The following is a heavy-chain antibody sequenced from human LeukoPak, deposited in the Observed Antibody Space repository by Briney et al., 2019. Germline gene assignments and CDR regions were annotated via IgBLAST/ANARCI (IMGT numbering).Heavy chain of an antibody. Sequence: GGSLRLSCAASGFTFSDYYMSWIRQAPGKGLEWVSYISSSGSTIYYADSVKGRFTISRDNTKNSLYLQMDSLRDEDTSVYYCERDPDPRWLAPLSPDYWGQGTLVTVSS. CDR3: ERDPDPRWLAPLSPDY. CDR1: GFTFSDYY. CDR2: ISSSGSTI. V-gene: IGHV3-11*04. J-gene: IGHJ4*02. D-gene: IGHD6-19*01.